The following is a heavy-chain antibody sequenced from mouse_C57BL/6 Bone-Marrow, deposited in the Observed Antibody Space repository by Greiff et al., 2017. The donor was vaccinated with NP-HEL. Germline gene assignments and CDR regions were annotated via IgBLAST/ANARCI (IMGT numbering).Heavy chain of an antibody. D-gene: IGHD2-1*01. CDR1: GYTFTSYW. Sequence: SGTVLARPGASVKMSCKTSGYTFTSYWMHWVKQRPGPGLEWIGAIYPGNSDTSYNQKFKGKAKLTAVTSASPAYMELSSLTNEDSAVYYWTSYYGNLRFADWGQGTLVTVSA. CDR2: IYPGNSDT. V-gene: IGHV1-5*01. CDR3: TSYYGNLRFAD. J-gene: IGHJ3*01.